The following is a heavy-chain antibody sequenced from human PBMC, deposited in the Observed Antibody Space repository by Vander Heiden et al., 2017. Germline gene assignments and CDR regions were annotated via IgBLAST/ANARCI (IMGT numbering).Heavy chain of an antibody. J-gene: IGHJ4*02. CDR2: IYYSGST. CDR3: ATMETYYDILTGYAREGYFDY. V-gene: IGHV4-39*01. Sequence: QLQLQASGPGLVQPSETLSLTCTVSVGSISSSSYCWGWIRQPPGKGLEWIGSIYYSGSTYYNPSLKSRVTISVDTSKNQFSLKLSSVTAADTAVYYCATMETYYDILTGYAREGYFDYWGQGTLVTVSS. CDR1: VGSISSSSYC. D-gene: IGHD3-9*01.